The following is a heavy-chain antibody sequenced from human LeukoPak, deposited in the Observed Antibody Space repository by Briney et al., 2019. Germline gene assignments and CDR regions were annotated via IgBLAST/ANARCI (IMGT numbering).Heavy chain of an antibody. CDR2: IFYSGST. Sequence: SETLSLTCTVSGGSISTSNYYWGWIRQPPGKGLEWIGNIFYSGSTYYSPSLKSRLTISLDTSRNQFSLKLTSVTAADTAVYYCASGSRIAAAGQKGYYFDYWGQGTLVTVSS. V-gene: IGHV4-39*07. CDR1: GGSISTSNYY. D-gene: IGHD6-13*01. J-gene: IGHJ4*02. CDR3: ASGSRIAAAGQKGYYFDY.